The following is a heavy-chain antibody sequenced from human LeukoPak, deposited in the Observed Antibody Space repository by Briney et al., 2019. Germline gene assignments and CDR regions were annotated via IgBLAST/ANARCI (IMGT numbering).Heavy chain of an antibody. J-gene: IGHJ4*02. CDR3: AKAEGYDILTGLDY. D-gene: IGHD3-9*01. CDR1: GFXFSSYG. V-gene: IGHV3-33*06. Sequence: GGSLRLSCAASGFXFSSYGIHWVRQAPGKGLEWAAVIWNDGSNKYYEDSVKGRFTISRDSSKNTLELQMNSLRTEDTAVYYCAKAEGYDILTGLDYWGQGTLVTVSS. CDR2: IWNDGSNK.